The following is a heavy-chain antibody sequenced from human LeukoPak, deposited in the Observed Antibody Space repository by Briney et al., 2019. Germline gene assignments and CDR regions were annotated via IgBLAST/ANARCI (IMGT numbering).Heavy chain of an antibody. D-gene: IGHD6-25*01. J-gene: IGHJ2*01. V-gene: IGHV3-30*02. CDR2: IRYDGSNK. Sequence: GGSLRLSCAASGFTFSSYGMHWVRQAPGKGLEWVAFIRYDGSNKHYADSVKGRFTISRDNSKNTLYLQMNSLRAEDTAVYYCAKDYSSDTVFDLWGRGTLVTVSS. CDR1: GFTFSSYG. CDR3: AKDYSSDTVFDL.